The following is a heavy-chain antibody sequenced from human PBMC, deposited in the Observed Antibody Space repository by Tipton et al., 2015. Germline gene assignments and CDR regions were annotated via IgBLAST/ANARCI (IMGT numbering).Heavy chain of an antibody. J-gene: IGHJ4*02. D-gene: IGHD1-1*01. Sequence: QVQLVQSGGGLVKPGGSLRLSCAASGFTFGDYYMIWVRQVPGKGLEWVSHISDLGSPKYYADSVKGRFTISRDNGNNLLYLEMKSLRAEDTALYYCARVAAWGNELEFWGQGTLVTVSS. CDR2: ISDLGSPK. V-gene: IGHV3-11*01. CDR3: ARVAAWGNELEF. CDR1: GFTFGDYY.